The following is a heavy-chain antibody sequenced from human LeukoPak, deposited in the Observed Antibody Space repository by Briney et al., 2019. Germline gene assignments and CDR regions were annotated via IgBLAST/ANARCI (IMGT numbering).Heavy chain of an antibody. Sequence: SETLSLTCAVSGGSISSSNWWSWVRQPPGKGLEWIGEIYHSGSTNYNSSLKSRVTISVDKSKNQFSLKLSSVTAADTAVYYCARGRNVLLWFGESFLFDPWGQGTLVTVSS. CDR1: GGSISSSNW. V-gene: IGHV4-4*02. CDR2: IYHSGST. D-gene: IGHD3-10*01. CDR3: ARGRNVLLWFGESFLFDP. J-gene: IGHJ5*02.